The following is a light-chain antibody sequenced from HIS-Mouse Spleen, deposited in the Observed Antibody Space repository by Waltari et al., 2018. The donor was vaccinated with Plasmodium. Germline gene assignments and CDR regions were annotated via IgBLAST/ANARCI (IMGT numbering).Light chain of an antibody. CDR3: QQYNNWSFT. V-gene: IGKV3-15*01. Sequence: PPSVSVSPGPTASITCSGDKLGYKYACWYQQKPGQSPVLVIYGASTRATGIPARFSGSGSGTEFTLTISSLQSEDFAVYYCQQYNNWSFTFGPGTKVDIK. CDR1: LGYKY. J-gene: IGKJ3*01. CDR2: GAS.